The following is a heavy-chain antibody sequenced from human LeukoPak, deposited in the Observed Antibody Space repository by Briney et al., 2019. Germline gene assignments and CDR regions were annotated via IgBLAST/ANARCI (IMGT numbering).Heavy chain of an antibody. CDR3: ARKGFVESTGWRGAFDV. J-gene: IGHJ3*01. Sequence: GSLRLSCAASGFTFSDYYMSWIRQAPGKGLEWVGEMNDSGSTNYNPSLKSRVTISVAVSKNQYSLRLTSVTAADTAVYYCARKGFVESTGWRGAFDVWGQGTMVTVSS. D-gene: IGHD2-8*02. V-gene: IGHV4-34*01. CDR2: MNDSGST. CDR1: GFTFSDYY.